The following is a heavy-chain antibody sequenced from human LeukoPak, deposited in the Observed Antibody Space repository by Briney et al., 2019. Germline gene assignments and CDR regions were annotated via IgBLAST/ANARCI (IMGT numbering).Heavy chain of an antibody. CDR2: HYHTGRI. J-gene: IGHJ4*02. D-gene: IGHD1-1*01. V-gene: IGHV4-39*07. CDR3: ARDGSDNWGLFDN. CDR1: GGSISGTSYC. Sequence: PSETLSLTCSVSGGSISGTSYCWGWIRQPPGKGPEWIGSHYHTGRIYHNPSLNSRVTISVDTSKNQFSLKLSSVIDADTAVYYCARDGSDNWGLFDNWGRGTLVTVSS.